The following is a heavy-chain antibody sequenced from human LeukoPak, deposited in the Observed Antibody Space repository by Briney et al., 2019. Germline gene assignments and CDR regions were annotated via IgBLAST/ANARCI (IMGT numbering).Heavy chain of an antibody. Sequence: SETLSLTCAVYGGSFSGYYWSWIRQPPGKGLEWIGEINHSGSTNYNPSLKSRVTISVDTSKNQFSLKLSSVTAADTAVYYCARRGSSWSPLNWFDPWGQGTLVTVSS. CDR3: ARRGSSWSPLNWFDP. V-gene: IGHV4-34*01. D-gene: IGHD6-13*01. CDR1: GGSFSGYY. J-gene: IGHJ5*02. CDR2: INHSGST.